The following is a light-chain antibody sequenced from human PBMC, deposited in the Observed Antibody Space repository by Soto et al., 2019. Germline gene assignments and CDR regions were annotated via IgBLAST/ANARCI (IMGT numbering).Light chain of an antibody. CDR2: SNN. Sequence: QSVLTQPPSASVTPGQRVTISCSGSSSNIGDNTVNWYQQLPGTAPKLLIYSNNQRPSGVPDRFSGSKSGTSASLAISGLQSEDEADYYCAAWDDSLNGLYVFGTGTKVTVL. CDR3: AAWDDSLNGLYV. J-gene: IGLJ1*01. CDR1: SSNIGDNT. V-gene: IGLV1-44*01.